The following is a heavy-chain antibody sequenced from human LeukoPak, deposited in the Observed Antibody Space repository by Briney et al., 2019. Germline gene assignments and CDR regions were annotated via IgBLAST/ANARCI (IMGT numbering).Heavy chain of an antibody. CDR2: IYYSGST. Sequence: PSETLSLTCTVSGGSISSSSYYWGWIRQPPGKGLEWIGSIYYSGSTYYNPSLKSRVTISVDTSKNQFSLKLSSVTAADTAVYYCARRDGDSIREWFDPWGQGTLVTVSS. V-gene: IGHV4-39*07. CDR3: ARRDGDSIREWFDP. D-gene: IGHD4-17*01. CDR1: GGSISSSSYY. J-gene: IGHJ5*02.